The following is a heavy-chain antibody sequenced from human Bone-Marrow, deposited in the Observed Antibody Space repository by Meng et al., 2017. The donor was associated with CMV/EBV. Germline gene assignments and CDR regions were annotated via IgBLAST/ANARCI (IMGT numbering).Heavy chain of an antibody. V-gene: IGHV4-34*01. Sequence: SETLSLTCAVYGGSFSGYYWSWIRQPPGKGLEWIGEINHSGSTNYNPSLKSRVTISVDTSKNQLSLKLSSVTAADTAVHYCARTDSSSSYYRGYYYGMDVWGQGTTVTVSS. D-gene: IGHD6-6*01. CDR1: GGSFSGYY. J-gene: IGHJ6*02. CDR3: ARTDSSSSYYRGYYYGMDV. CDR2: INHSGST.